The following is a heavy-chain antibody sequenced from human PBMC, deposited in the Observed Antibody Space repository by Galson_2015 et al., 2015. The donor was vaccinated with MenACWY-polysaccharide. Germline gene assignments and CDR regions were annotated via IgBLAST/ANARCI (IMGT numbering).Heavy chain of an antibody. J-gene: IGHJ4*02. V-gene: IGHV3-73*01. CDR3: IRRNCSGGSCYFDY. Sequence: SLRLSCAASGFSFSGSAMHWVRQASGKGLEWVGRIRSKVNSHATEYAASVKGRFTISRDDSKNTAFLQMNSLKTEDTAMYYCIRRNCSGGSCYFDYWGQGTLVTVSS. D-gene: IGHD2-15*01. CDR2: IRSKVNSHAT. CDR1: GFSFSGSA.